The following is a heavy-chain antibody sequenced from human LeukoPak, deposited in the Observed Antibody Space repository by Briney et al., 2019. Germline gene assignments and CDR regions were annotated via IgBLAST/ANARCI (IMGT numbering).Heavy chain of an antibody. CDR3: TTQNAFDI. CDR2: IKNKTDGGTT. J-gene: IGHJ3*02. V-gene: IGHV3-15*01. Sequence: PGGSLRLSCAASGFTFSNAWMSWVRQAPGKGLEWVGRIKNKTDGGTTDYAAPVKGRFTISRDDSKSTLYLQMNSLKTEDTAVYYCTTQNAFDIWGQGTMVTVSS. CDR1: GFTFSNAW.